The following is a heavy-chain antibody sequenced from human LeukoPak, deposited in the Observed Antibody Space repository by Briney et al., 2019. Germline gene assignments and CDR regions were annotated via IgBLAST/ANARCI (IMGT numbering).Heavy chain of an antibody. CDR1: GGSFSGYY. V-gene: IGHV4-34*01. D-gene: IGHD3-22*01. CDR3: ASSSDYYFSVDF. J-gene: IGHJ4*02. Sequence: PSETLSLTCAVYGGSFSGYYWSWIRQPPGKGLEWIGEINHSGSTNYKPSLKSRVTISVDTSKNQFSLKLTSVTAADTAVYYCASSSDYYFSVDFWGQGALVTVSS. CDR2: INHSGST.